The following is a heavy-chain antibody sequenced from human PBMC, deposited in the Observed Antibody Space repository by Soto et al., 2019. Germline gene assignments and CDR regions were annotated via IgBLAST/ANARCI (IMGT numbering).Heavy chain of an antibody. D-gene: IGHD3-3*01. Sequence: ASVKVSCKVSRYTLTELSMHWVRQAPGKGLEWMGGFDPEDGETIYAQKFQGRVTMTEDTSTDTAYMELSSLRSEDTAVYYCATGGTIFGGYYYYYGMDVWGQGTTVTVPS. CDR2: FDPEDGET. CDR3: ATGGTIFGGYYYYYGMDV. CDR1: RYTLTELS. J-gene: IGHJ6*02. V-gene: IGHV1-24*01.